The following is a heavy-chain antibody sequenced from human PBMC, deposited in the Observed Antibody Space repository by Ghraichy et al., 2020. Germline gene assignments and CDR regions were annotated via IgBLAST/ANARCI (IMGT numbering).Heavy chain of an antibody. D-gene: IGHD3-3*01. CDR1: GFDFGDYA. CDR3: ARELYEFDERGYHDAFHI. Sequence: GESLNISCAASGFDFGDYAMFWVRQTPAKGLEWVAVISFDGSNIYYSDSVQGRFTVSRDNSKSTLYLQMNSLTAEDTGVYYCARELYEFDERGYHDAFHIWGQGTMVTVSS. J-gene: IGHJ3*02. V-gene: IGHV3-30-3*01. CDR2: ISFDGSNI.